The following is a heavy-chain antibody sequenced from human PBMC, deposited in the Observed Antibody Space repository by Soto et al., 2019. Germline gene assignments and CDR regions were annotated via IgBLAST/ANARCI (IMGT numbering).Heavy chain of an antibody. CDR1: GFTFDDYA. J-gene: IGHJ6*02. D-gene: IGHD5-12*01. CDR2: ISWDSGMI. V-gene: IGHV3-9*01. CDR3: AKARLWGGDGYSSYNYNAMDV. Sequence: EMQLVESGGGSVQPGRSLRLSCAASGFTFDDYAMYWVRQGPGKGLEWVSGISWDSGMIGYADSVKGRFTISRDNAKTSLFLQMNSLRPEDTALYYCAKARLWGGDGYSSYNYNAMDVWGQGTTVTVSS.